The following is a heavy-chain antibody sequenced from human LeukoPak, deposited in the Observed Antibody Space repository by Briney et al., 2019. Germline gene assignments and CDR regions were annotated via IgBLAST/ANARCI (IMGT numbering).Heavy chain of an antibody. V-gene: IGHV3-23*01. Sequence: GGSLRLSCAASGFTLSSYAMSWVRQAPGRGLEWVSTMSGSRGDTYYADSVKGRFTISRDNAKNSLYLQMNSLRAEDTAVYYCAVQTYYYGSGSYKWGQGTLVTVSS. CDR1: GFTLSSYA. CDR3: AVQTYYYGSGSYK. D-gene: IGHD3-10*01. CDR2: MSGSRGDT. J-gene: IGHJ4*02.